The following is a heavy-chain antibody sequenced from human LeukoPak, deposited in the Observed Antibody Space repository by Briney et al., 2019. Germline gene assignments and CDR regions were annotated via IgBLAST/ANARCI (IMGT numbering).Heavy chain of an antibody. CDR1: GGSISSYY. D-gene: IGHD3-16*02. V-gene: IGHV4-4*07. J-gene: IGHJ3*02. Sequence: PSETLSLTCTVSGGSISSYYWSWIRQPAGKGLEWIGRIYTSGSTNYNPSLKSRVTMSVDTSKNQFSLKLSSVTAADTAVYYCARPGLMITFGGVITHDAFDIWGQGTMVTVSS. CDR2: IYTSGST. CDR3: ARPGLMITFGGVITHDAFDI.